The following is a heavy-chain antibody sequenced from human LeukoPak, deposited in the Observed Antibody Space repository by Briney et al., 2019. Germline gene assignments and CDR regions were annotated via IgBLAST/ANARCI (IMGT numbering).Heavy chain of an antibody. D-gene: IGHD3-9*01. CDR2: ISGSGVTT. Sequence: AGSLTLSRTASGCTFSSYAMSWVRQPPGKGLEWVSGISGSGVTTYSAYPAKGLFTISRDSSKNTLYVQMNSLRAEDAAVYYCAKPTYDILTGYLYYFDYWGEGALVTVSS. CDR1: GCTFSSYA. CDR3: AKPTYDILTGYLYYFDY. J-gene: IGHJ4*02. V-gene: IGHV3-23*01.